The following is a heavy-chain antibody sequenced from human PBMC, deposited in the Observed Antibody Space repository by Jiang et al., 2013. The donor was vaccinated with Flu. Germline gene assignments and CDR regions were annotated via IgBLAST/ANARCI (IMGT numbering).Heavy chain of an antibody. CDR2: INHSGST. Sequence: LLKPSETLSLTCAVYGGSFSGYYWSWIRQPPGKGLEWIGEINHSGSTNYNPSLKSRVTISVDTSKNQFSLKLSSVTAADTAVYYCASRVGYYYDSSGYYYFDYWGQGTLVTVSS. CDR3: ASRVGYYYDSSGYYYFDY. D-gene: IGHD3-22*01. CDR1: GGSFSGYY. V-gene: IGHV4-34*01. J-gene: IGHJ4*02.